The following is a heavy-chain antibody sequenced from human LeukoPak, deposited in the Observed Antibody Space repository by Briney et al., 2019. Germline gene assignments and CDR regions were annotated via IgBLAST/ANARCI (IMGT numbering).Heavy chain of an antibody. Sequence: PTPVKPTQTLTLTCTFPRFSPSTSAAGVRWIRHPPGHALHWLALLYWNDDRRYSSSLNNRLTITKDTSKNQVVLRMTNMDPVDTGTYYCAHMVNTVTTPWGAFDIWGQGTVVTVSS. CDR2: LYWNDDR. J-gene: IGHJ3*02. CDR3: AHMVNTVTTPWGAFDI. V-gene: IGHV2-5*01. CDR1: RFSPSTSAAG. D-gene: IGHD4-17*01.